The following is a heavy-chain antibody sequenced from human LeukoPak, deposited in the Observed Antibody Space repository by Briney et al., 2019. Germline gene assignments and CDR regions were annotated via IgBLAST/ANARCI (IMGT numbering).Heavy chain of an antibody. Sequence: ASETLSLTCTVSGDSFSYFYWSWIRQPPGKGLEWIGEINHSGSTNYNPSLKSRVTISVDTSKNQFSLKLSSVTAADTAVYYCARSPHILTGENFDYWGQGTLVTVSS. J-gene: IGHJ4*02. D-gene: IGHD3-9*01. CDR1: GDSFSYFY. CDR2: INHSGST. CDR3: ARSPHILTGENFDY. V-gene: IGHV4-34*01.